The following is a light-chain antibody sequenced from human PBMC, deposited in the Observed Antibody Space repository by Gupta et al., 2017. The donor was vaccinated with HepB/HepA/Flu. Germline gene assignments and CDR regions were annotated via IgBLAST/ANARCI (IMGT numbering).Light chain of an antibody. V-gene: IGKV3-20*01. CDR1: QSVSDNC. CDR3: QHHCGSIT. CDR2: GTS. Sequence: EFVLTQSPGTLSLSPGERATLSCRASQSVSDNCLAWYRHNPGQAPMLLIYGTSSRATGIPDRFSGSGSGTDFTLTISGLAPEDFAVYYCQHHCGSITFGQGTRLEI. J-gene: IGKJ5*01.